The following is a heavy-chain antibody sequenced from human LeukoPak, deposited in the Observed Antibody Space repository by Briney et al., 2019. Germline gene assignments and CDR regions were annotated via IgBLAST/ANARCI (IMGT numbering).Heavy chain of an antibody. CDR1: GDSISSSSYY. CDR3: ARFMVRGVISGYYFDY. Sequence: SETLSLTCTVSGDSISSSSYYWGWIRQPPGKGLEWIGGIYYSGSTYYSPSLKSRVTISVDTSKNQFSLKLSSVTAADTAVYYCARFMVRGVISGYYFDYWGQGTLVTVSS. J-gene: IGHJ4*02. CDR2: IYYSGST. V-gene: IGHV4-39*07. D-gene: IGHD3-10*01.